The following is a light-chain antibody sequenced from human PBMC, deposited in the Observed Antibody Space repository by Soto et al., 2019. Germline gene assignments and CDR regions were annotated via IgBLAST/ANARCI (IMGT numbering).Light chain of an antibody. CDR2: DVT. CDR1: SSDVGGYNY. CDR3: SSYTSINTLV. Sequence: QAVVTQPASVSGSPGQSITISCTGTSSDVGGYNYVSWYQQHPGKAPKLMIYDVTVRPSGVSNRFSGSKSGNTASLTISGLQADDEADYYCSSYTSINTLVFGTGTKRTVL. J-gene: IGLJ1*01. V-gene: IGLV2-14*01.